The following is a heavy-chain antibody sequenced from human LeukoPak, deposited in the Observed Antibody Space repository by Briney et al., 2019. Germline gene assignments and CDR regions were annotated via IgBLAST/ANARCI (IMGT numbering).Heavy chain of an antibody. CDR3: ATVFKGSPLQDY. V-gene: IGHV3-74*03. D-gene: IGHD1-26*01. CDR1: GFTITNHW. CDR2: IKSDERSA. J-gene: IGHJ4*02. Sequence: TGGSLRLSCEVSGFTITNHWMYWVRQAPGRGLVWVSRIKSDERSAAYADSAKGRFTISRDNAKNTLYLQMNSLRAEDTAVYYCATVFKGSPLQDYWGQGTLVTVSS.